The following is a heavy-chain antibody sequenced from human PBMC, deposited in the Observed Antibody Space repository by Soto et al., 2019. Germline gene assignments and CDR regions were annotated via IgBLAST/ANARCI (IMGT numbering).Heavy chain of an antibody. CDR2: IYQSGST. Sequence: PSETLSLTCAVSGGSISSGGYSWSWIRQPPGKGLEWIGYIYQSGSTDSNPSLKSRVTISVDRSKSQFSLKLSSVTAADTAVYYCARGSSAWYFDYWGQGTLVTVSS. CDR1: GGSISSGGYS. J-gene: IGHJ4*02. D-gene: IGHD6-19*01. CDR3: ARGSSAWYFDY. V-gene: IGHV4-30-2*01.